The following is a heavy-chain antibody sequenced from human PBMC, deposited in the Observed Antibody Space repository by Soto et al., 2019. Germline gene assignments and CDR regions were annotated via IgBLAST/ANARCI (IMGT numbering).Heavy chain of an antibody. D-gene: IGHD6-25*01. CDR3: ARGRPNYFYYGLHV. V-gene: IGHV4-30-4*01. J-gene: IGHJ6*01. CDR2: KYYSGAT. CDR1: GGSIKSDYY. Sequence: PSGTLSLTCTVSGGSIKSDYYWAWVRQFPGGGLQWMGYKYYSGATDSDPSLERRVSFSVDMSKNQFSLDLTSVTVADTAVYYCARGRPNYFYYGLHVWGQCIPVSV.